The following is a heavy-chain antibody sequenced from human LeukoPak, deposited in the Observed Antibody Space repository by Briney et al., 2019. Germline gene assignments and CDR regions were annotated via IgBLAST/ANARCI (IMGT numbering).Heavy chain of an antibody. J-gene: IGHJ4*02. V-gene: IGHV3-21*01. CDR3: ARGLSGSYYDFDY. CDR2: ISSSSSYI. D-gene: IGHD1-26*01. CDR1: GFTFSSYS. Sequence: GGSLRLSCAASGFTFSSYSMNWVRQAPGKGLDWVSSISSSSSYIYYADSVKGRFTISRDNAKNSLYLQMNSLRAEDTAVYYCARGLSGSYYDFDYWGQGTLVTVSS.